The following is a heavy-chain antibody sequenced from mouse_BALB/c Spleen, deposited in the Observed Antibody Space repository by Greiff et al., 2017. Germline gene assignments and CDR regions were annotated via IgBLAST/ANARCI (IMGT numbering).Heavy chain of an antibody. J-gene: IGHJ4*01. V-gene: IGHV2-2*02. CDR3: ARKSYYYGSSGYAMDY. Sequence: VKLQESGPGLVQPSQSLSITCTVSGFSLTSYGVHWVRQSPGKGLEWLGVIWSGGSTDYNAAFISRLSISKDNSKSQVFFKMNSLQANDTAIYYCARKSYYYGSSGYAMDYWGQGTSVTVSS. CDR2: IWSGGST. D-gene: IGHD1-1*01. CDR1: GFSLTSYG.